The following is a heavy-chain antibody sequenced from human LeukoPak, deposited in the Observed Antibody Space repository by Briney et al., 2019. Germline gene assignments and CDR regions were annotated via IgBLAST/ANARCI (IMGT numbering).Heavy chain of an antibody. CDR3: ARQPAVLRYLDAFDI. CDR2: LYPGDSDT. V-gene: IGHV5-51*01. CDR1: GYSFTSYW. D-gene: IGHD3-9*01. J-gene: IGHJ3*02. Sequence: GESLKISCKGSGYSFTSYWICCVRQMPGKSLEWMGILYPGDSDTSYSPSFQGRVTISADKSISTSYLQWSSLKASDTAMYYCARQPAVLRYLDAFDIWGQGTMVTVSS.